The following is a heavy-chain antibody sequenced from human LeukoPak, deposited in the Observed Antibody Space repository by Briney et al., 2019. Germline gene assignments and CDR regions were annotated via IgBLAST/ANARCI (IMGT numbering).Heavy chain of an antibody. CDR1: GGTFSSYA. Sequence: SVKVSCKASGGTFSSYAISWVRQAPGQGLEWMGGIIPIFGTANYAQKFQGRVTITADKSTSTAYMELSSLRSEDTAVYYCAREYCSGGSCYEGYWFDPWGQGTLVTVSS. D-gene: IGHD2-15*01. CDR3: AREYCSGGSCYEGYWFDP. J-gene: IGHJ5*02. CDR2: IIPIFGTA. V-gene: IGHV1-69*06.